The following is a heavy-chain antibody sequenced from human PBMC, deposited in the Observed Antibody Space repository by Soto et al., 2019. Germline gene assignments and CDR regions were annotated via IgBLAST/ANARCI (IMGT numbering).Heavy chain of an antibody. CDR3: ARHLKAVAAAMAY. Sequence: PSETLSLTCAVYGGSFSGHYWSWIRQPPGKGLEWIGEINHSGGTSYNPSLKSRVTISVDTSKNEFSLRLRSVTAADTSVYYCARHLKAVAAAMAYWGQGIPVTVPQ. CDR1: GGSFSGHY. V-gene: IGHV4-34*01. CDR2: INHSGGT. J-gene: IGHJ4*02. D-gene: IGHD6-19*01.